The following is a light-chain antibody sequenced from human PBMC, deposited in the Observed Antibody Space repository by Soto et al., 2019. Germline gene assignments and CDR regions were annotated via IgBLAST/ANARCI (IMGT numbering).Light chain of an antibody. J-gene: IGKJ5*01. CDR3: QHRMDWPLT. CDR2: DAS. CDR1: QRGRSY. Sequence: EIMMTQSPATLSVYQGERPALSSMASQRGRSYLACYQQKLGQDPRQLIYDASNRASGTPARLSGSGSETNYTLTISSLEPEDFAVDYSQHRMDWPLTFGQGTRLEIK. V-gene: IGKV3-11*01.